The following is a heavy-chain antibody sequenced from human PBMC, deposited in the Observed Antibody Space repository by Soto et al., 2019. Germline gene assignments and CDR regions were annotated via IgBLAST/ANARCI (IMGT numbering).Heavy chain of an antibody. Sequence: GASVKVSGKASGYTFTSYGISWVRQAPGQGLEWMGWISAYNGNTNYAQKLQGRVTMTTDTSTSTAYMELRSLRSDDTAVCYCARGSRTRPNDAFDIWGQGTMVTVSS. V-gene: IGHV1-18*01. CDR2: ISAYNGNT. J-gene: IGHJ3*02. CDR1: GYTFTSYG. CDR3: ARGSRTRPNDAFDI. D-gene: IGHD2-2*01.